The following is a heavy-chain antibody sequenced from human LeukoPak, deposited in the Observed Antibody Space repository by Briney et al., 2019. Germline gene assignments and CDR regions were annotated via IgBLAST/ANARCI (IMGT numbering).Heavy chain of an antibody. J-gene: IGHJ2*01. CDR2: IVCDGSNK. D-gene: IGHD4-17*01. V-gene: IGHV3-30*18. Sequence: GGSLRLSCAASGFTFSNYNLNWVRQAPGKGLEWVAVIVCDGSNKFYPDSVKGRFTISRDNSKNTLYLQINSLRADDTAVYYCAKDRTNWYFDLWGRGTLVTVSS. CDR3: AKDRTNWYFDL. CDR1: GFTFSNYN.